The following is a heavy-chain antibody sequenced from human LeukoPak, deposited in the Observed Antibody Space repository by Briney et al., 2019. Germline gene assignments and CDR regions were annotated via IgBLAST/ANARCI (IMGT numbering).Heavy chain of an antibody. J-gene: IGHJ4*02. V-gene: IGHV1-2*02. D-gene: IGHD6-19*01. CDR1: GYTFTGYY. CDR3: ARDSGYSSGWYINRPHWFDY. Sequence: ASVKVSCKASGYTFTGYYMHWVRQAPGQGLEWTGWINPNSGGTNYAQKFQGRVTMTRDTSISTAYMELSRLRSDDTAVYYCARDSGYSSGWYINRPHWFDYWGQGTLVTVSS. CDR2: INPNSGGT.